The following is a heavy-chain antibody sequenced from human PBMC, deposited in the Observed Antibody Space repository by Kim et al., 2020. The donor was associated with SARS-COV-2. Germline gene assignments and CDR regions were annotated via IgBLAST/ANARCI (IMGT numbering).Heavy chain of an antibody. CDR2: ISSSSSYI. J-gene: IGHJ2*01. D-gene: IGHD3-22*01. V-gene: IGHV3-21*01. CDR3: ARVATYYYDSSGYWRTNWYFDL. CDR1: GFTFSSYS. Sequence: GGSLRLSCAASGFTFSSYSMNWVRQAPGKGLEWVSSISSSSSYIYYADSVKGRFTISRDNAKNSLYLQMNSLRAEDTAVCYCARVATYYYDSSGYWRTNWYFDLWGRGTLVTVSS.